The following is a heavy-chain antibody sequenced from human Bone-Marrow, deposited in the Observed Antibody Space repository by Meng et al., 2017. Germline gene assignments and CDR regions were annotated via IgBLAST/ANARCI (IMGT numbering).Heavy chain of an antibody. J-gene: IGHJ3*02. CDR2: INSDVSST. CDR1: GFTFSSYW. CDR3: ARKYYVFWSGYYSRRRAVGAFDI. Sequence: GGSLRLSCAASGFTFSSYWMHWVRQAPGKGLGWVSRINSDVSSTSYADSVKGRFTISRDNAKNSQYLQMNSQRAEDKAVYDCARKYYVFWSGYYSRRRAVGAFDIWGQGTMVTVSS. V-gene: IGHV3-74*01. D-gene: IGHD3-3*01.